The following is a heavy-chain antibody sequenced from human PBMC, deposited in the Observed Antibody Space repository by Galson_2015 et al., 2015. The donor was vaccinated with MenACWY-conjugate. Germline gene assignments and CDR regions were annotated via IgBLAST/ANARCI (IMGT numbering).Heavy chain of an antibody. CDR1: GFTFTGYE. CDR3: ARVGTWIHQYFYYMDG. V-gene: IGHV3-48*03. CDR2: ISKSGSPI. D-gene: IGHD5-18*01. J-gene: IGHJ6*03. Sequence: SLRLSCAASGFTFTGYEFNWVRQAPGKGLEWLSYISKSGSPIYYADSVKGRFNISRDNMKKSLFLEMNSLRAGDTGVYYCARVGTWIHQYFYYMDGWGKGTTVTVSS.